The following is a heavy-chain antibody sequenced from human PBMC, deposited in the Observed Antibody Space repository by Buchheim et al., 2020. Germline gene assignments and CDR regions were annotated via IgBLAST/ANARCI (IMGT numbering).Heavy chain of an antibody. CDR2: VSGSGGTT. D-gene: IGHD6-19*01. V-gene: IGHV3-23*01. J-gene: IGHJ1*01. CDR1: GFTFSSYA. Sequence: EVQLLESGGGLVQPGGSLRLSCAASGFTFSSYAMSWVRQAPGKGLEWVSTVSGSGGTTYYADSLKGRFTISRDSSKSTLYLHMNSLRAEDTAVYYCATGRMSDSSGWYMYFQHWGQGTL. CDR3: ATGRMSDSSGWYMYFQH.